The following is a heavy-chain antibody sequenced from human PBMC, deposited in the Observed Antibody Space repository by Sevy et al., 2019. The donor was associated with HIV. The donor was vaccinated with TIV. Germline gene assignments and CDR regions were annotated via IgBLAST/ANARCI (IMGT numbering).Heavy chain of an antibody. CDR2: IKSKTDGGTT. V-gene: IGHV3-15*01. CDR1: GFTFSNAW. J-gene: IGHJ4*02. D-gene: IGHD3-10*01. CDR3: TTDSKIRGLSALLDY. Sequence: GGSLRLSCAASGFTFSNAWMSWVRQAPGKGLEWVGRIKSKTDGGTTDYAAPVKGRFTISTDDSKNKLYRQMNSLKTEDTAIYYCTTDSKIRGLSALLDYWGQGTLVTVSS.